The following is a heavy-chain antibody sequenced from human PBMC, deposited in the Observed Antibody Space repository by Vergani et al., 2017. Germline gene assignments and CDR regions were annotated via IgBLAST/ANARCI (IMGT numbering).Heavy chain of an antibody. CDR3: ARESVAGTHY. J-gene: IGHJ4*02. CDR1: GFTFSSYS. V-gene: IGHV3-21*01. Sequence: EVQLVESGGGLVKPGGSLRLSCAASGFTFSSYSMNWVRQAPGKGLEWVSSISSSSSYIYYADSVKGRFTISRDYAKNSLYLQMNSLRAEDTAVYYCARESVAGTHYWGQGTLVTVSS. CDR2: ISSSSSYI. D-gene: IGHD6-19*01.